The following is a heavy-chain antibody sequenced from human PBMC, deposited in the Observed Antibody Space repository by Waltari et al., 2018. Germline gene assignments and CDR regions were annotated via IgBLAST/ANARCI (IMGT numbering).Heavy chain of an antibody. CDR2: INHSGST. CDR1: GGSFSGSF. V-gene: IGHV4-34*01. D-gene: IGHD2-21*02. CDR3: ARGRIGVVTAMYHNWFDP. J-gene: IGHJ5*02. Sequence: QVQLQQWGAGLLKPSETLSITCAVSGGSFSGSFWSWIRQPPGTGLEWIGEINHSGSTNYNPSLKSRFTISVDTSKNQFSLKLSSVTAADTAVYYCARGRIGVVTAMYHNWFDPWGQGTLVTVSS.